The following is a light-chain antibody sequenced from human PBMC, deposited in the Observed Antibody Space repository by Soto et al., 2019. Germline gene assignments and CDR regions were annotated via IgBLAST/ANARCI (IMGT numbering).Light chain of an antibody. J-gene: IGKJ1*01. CDR1: QSISIS. CDR3: QQYHSYSGT. Sequence: DIQMTQSPSTLSASVGDRVTITCRASQSISISLAWYQQKPGKAPKLLIYRASTLQTAVPSRFSGSGSGTELTLTISSLQPDDFAPYDCQQYHSYSGTFGQGTKVEIK. CDR2: RAS. V-gene: IGKV1-5*03.